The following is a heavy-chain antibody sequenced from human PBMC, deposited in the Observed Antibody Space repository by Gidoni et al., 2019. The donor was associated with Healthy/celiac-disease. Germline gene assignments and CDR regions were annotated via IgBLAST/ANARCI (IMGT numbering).Heavy chain of an antibody. CDR3: ARAVRRHFLEWLLDY. Sequence: EVQLVESGGGLVQPGGSLRLSCAASGFTFSSYEMNWVRQAPGKGLEWVSYISSSGSTIYYADSVKGRFTISRDNAKNSLYLQMNSLRAEDTAVYYCARAVRRHFLEWLLDYWGQGTLVTVSS. CDR1: GFTFSSYE. D-gene: IGHD3-3*01. CDR2: ISSSGSTI. V-gene: IGHV3-48*03. J-gene: IGHJ4*02.